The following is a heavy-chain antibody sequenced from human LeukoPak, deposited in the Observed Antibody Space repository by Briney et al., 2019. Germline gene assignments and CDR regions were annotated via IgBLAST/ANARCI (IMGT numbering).Heavy chain of an antibody. CDR1: GGSISSSSYY. J-gene: IGHJ4*02. V-gene: IGHV4-39*01. Sequence: SETLSLTCTVSGGSISSSSYYWGWIRQPPGKGLEWIGSIFYSGSTYYNPSLKSRVTISVDTSKNQFSLKLSSVTAADTAVYYCARASSSWYKVVGGFDYWGQGTLVTVSS. D-gene: IGHD6-13*01. CDR2: IFYSGST. CDR3: ARASSSWYKVVGGFDY.